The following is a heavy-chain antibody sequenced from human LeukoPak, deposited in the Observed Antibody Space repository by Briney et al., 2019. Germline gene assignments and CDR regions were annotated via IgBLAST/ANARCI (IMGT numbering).Heavy chain of an antibody. V-gene: IGHV3-23*01. D-gene: IGHD1-26*01. Sequence: PGGSLRLSCAASGFTFNTYTMNWVRQAPGKGLDWVSGVSGSGGTTVYADSVKGRFTISRDNSKNTLYLQMNSLRAEDTAVYYCAKEGAYAALNAWGQGTLVSVSS. CDR1: GFTFNTYT. CDR3: AKEGAYAALNA. CDR2: VSGSGGTT. J-gene: IGHJ5*02.